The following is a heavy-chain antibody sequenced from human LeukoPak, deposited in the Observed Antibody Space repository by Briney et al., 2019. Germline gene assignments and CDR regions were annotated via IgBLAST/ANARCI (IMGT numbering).Heavy chain of an antibody. CDR1: GFTFSSYS. D-gene: IGHD6-19*01. Sequence: GGSLRLSCAASGFTFSSYSMNWVRQAPGKGLEWVSSISSSSSYIYYADSVKGRFTISRDNSRNTLYLQMNSLRAEDTAVYYCARDRSQYSSGWYDAFDIWGQGTMVTVSS. J-gene: IGHJ3*02. V-gene: IGHV3-21*01. CDR2: ISSSSSYI. CDR3: ARDRSQYSSGWYDAFDI.